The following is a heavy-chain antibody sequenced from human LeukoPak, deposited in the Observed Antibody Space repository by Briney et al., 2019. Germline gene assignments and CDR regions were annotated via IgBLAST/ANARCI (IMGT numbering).Heavy chain of an antibody. CDR1: GFTFHDYA. CDR3: ARYGLGDTFDI. Sequence: PGRSLRLSCAASGFTFHDYAMHWVRQAPGKGLEWVSGFSWNGAGIGYADSVKGRFTISRDNAKNTLYLQMNSLRAEDTAVYYCARYGLGDTFDIWGHGTVVTVSS. D-gene: IGHD4-17*01. CDR2: FSWNGAGI. J-gene: IGHJ3*02. V-gene: IGHV3-9*01.